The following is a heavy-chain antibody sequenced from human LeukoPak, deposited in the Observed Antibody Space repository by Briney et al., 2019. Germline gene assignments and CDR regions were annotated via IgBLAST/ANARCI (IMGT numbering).Heavy chain of an antibody. J-gene: IGHJ4*02. Sequence: GGSLRPSCAASGFTFSSYAMSWVRQAPGKGLEWVSAISGSGGSTYYADSVKGRFTISRDNSKNRLYLQMNSLRAEDTAVYYCAKDRMRIAVAGTDYWGQGTLVTVSS. CDR3: AKDRMRIAVAGTDY. D-gene: IGHD6-19*01. CDR1: GFTFSSYA. CDR2: ISGSGGST. V-gene: IGHV3-23*01.